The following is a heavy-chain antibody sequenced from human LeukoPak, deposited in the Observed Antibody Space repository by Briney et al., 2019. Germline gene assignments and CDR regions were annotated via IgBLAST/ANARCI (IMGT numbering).Heavy chain of an antibody. CDR1: GGSFSGYY. D-gene: IGHD1-26*01. J-gene: IGHJ4*02. CDR3: ARLDDEVGIDY. V-gene: IGHV4-34*01. Sequence: SETLSLTCAVYGGSFSGYYWNWIRQPPGKGLEWIGEISHSGRTIYNPSLKSRVTISVDMSMNQFSLRLSSVTAADTAVYYCARLDDEVGIDYWGQGTLVTVSS. CDR2: ISHSGRT.